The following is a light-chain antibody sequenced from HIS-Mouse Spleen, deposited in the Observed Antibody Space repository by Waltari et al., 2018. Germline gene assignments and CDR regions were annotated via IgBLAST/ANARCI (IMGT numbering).Light chain of an antibody. CDR2: GAS. V-gene: IGKV3-15*01. Sequence: EIVMTQSQATLSVSPGERATLSCRASQSVSSNLAWYQQKPGQAPRLLIYGASTRATGIPARFSGSGSRTEFTLTISSMQSEDFAVYYCQQYNNWPGLTFGGGTKVEIK. CDR1: QSVSSN. J-gene: IGKJ4*01. CDR3: QQYNNWPGLT.